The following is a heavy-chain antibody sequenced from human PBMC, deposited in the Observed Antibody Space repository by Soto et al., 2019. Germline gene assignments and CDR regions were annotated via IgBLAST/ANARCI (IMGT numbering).Heavy chain of an antibody. CDR2: ITSSGTTI. D-gene: IGHD5-18*01. CDR3: SAGYPYHTYFDF. V-gene: IGHV3-11*01. CDR1: GFTFSDYY. Sequence: PGGSLRLSCAASGFTFSDYYMSWIRQAPGKGLEWISYITSSGTTIYYAASVKGRFTISRDNAKNSLYLEMDSLRAEDTAVYYWSAGYPYHTYFDFWGQGTLVTVSS. J-gene: IGHJ4*02.